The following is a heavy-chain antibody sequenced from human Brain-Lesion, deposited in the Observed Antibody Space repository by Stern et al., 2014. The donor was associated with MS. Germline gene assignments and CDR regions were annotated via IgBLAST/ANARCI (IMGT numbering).Heavy chain of an antibody. V-gene: IGHV4-31*03. Sequence: QVQLVQSGPGLVKPSQTLSLTCTVSGCSISSGNYYWSWIRQHPGKGLEWIGPIYHSGSTYYNRPLKRRVTTSIDTSKNQFSLKLSSVTAADTAVYYCARGSREVLLPRFYFDYWGQGTLVTVSS. CDR1: GCSISSGNYY. CDR3: ARGSREVLLPRFYFDY. D-gene: IGHD3-3*01. J-gene: IGHJ4*02. CDR2: IYHSGST.